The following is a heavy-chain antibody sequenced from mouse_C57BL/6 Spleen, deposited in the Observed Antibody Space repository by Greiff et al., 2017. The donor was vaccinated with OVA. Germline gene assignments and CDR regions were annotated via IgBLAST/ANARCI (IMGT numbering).Heavy chain of an antibody. CDR3: ERHGGSSPHWYFDV. CDR2: ISSGGSYT. Sequence: EVKLMESGGDLVKPGGSLKLSCAASGFTFSSYGMSWVRQTPDKRLEWVATISSGGSYTYYPDSVKGRFTISRDNAKNTLYLQMSSLKSEDTAMYYCERHGGSSPHWYFDVWGTGTTVTVAS. CDR1: GFTFSSYG. J-gene: IGHJ1*03. V-gene: IGHV5-6*01. D-gene: IGHD1-1*01.